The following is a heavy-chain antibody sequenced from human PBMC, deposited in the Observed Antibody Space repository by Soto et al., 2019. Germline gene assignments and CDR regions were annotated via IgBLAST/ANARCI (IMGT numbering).Heavy chain of an antibody. CDR3: ARCDSSGYFYGWFDP. CDR2: ISSTSSTI. J-gene: IGHJ5*02. V-gene: IGHV3-48*02. D-gene: IGHD3-22*01. Sequence: EVQVVESGGGLVQPGGSLRLSCAASGFTFSGYSMNWVRQAPGKGLEWVSYISSTSSTIYNADSVKGRFTISRDNVKNSLYLQMDSLRDEDTAVYYCARCDSSGYFYGWFDPWGQGTLVTVSS. CDR1: GFTFSGYS.